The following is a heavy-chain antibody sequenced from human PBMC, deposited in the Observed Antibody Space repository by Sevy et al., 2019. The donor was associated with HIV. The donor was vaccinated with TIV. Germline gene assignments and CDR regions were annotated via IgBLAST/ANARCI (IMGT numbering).Heavy chain of an antibody. Sequence: ASVKVSCKASGYTFTSYGISWVRQAPGQGLEWMGWISAYNGNTNYAQKLQGRVTMTTDTSTSTAYMELRSLRSDDTAVYYCARETMVRDVIPPDAFDIWGQGTMVTVSS. CDR1: GYTFTSYG. J-gene: IGHJ3*02. CDR2: ISAYNGNT. CDR3: ARETMVRDVIPPDAFDI. D-gene: IGHD3-10*01. V-gene: IGHV1-18*01.